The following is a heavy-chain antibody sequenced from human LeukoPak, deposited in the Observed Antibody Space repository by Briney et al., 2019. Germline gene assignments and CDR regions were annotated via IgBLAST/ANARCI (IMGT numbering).Heavy chain of an antibody. CDR1: GFTFSSYA. V-gene: IGHV3-23*01. J-gene: IGHJ5*02. CDR2: ISGSGGST. CDR3: AGPGYYDSSTSWFDP. Sequence: GGSLRLSCAASGFTFSSYAMSWVRQAPGKGLEWVSAISGSGGSTYYADSVKGRFTISRDNSKNTLYLQMNSLRAEDTAVYYCAGPGYYDSSTSWFDPWGQGTLVTVSS. D-gene: IGHD3-22*01.